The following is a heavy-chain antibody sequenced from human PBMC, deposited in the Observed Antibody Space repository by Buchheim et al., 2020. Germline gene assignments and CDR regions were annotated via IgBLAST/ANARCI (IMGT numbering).Heavy chain of an antibody. Sequence: EVQLVQSGAEVKKPGESLRISCKGSGYSFTSYWISWVRQMPGKGLEWMGRIDPSDSYTNYSPSFQGHVTISAAKPISTAYLQWSSLKASDTAMYYCASTYDIFHYYYGMDVWGQGTT. CDR2: IDPSDSYT. CDR1: GYSFTSYW. J-gene: IGHJ6*02. V-gene: IGHV5-10-1*03. D-gene: IGHD3-9*01. CDR3: ASTYDIFHYYYGMDV.